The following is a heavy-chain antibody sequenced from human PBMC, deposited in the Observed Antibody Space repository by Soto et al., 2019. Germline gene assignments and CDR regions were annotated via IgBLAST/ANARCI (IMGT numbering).Heavy chain of an antibody. CDR1: GFTFSNYA. CDR3: AKGSGPYRRYYFDF. J-gene: IGHJ4*02. CDR2: ITDSGGDT. V-gene: IGHV3-23*01. Sequence: GGSLRLSCAASGFTFSNYAMSWVRQAPGKGLEWVSAITDSGGDTYYADSVKGRFTLSRDNSKNTLYLEMNSLRAEDTAVYYCAKGSGPYRRYYFDFWGQGTLVTVSS. D-gene: IGHD6-25*01.